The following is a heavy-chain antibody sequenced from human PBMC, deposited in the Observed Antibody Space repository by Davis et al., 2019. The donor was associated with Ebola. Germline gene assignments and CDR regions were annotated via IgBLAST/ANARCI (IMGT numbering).Heavy chain of an antibody. CDR3: ARGIGYCSSTSCYQGWFDP. CDR2: INPNSGGT. D-gene: IGHD2-2*01. V-gene: IGHV1-2*04. CDR1: GYTFTGYY. J-gene: IGHJ5*02. Sequence: ASVQVSCKASGYTFTGYYMHWVRQAPGQGLEWMGWINPNSGGTNYAQKFQGWVTMTRDTSISTAYMELSRLRSDDTAVYYCARGIGYCSSTSCYQGWFDPWGQGTLVTVSS.